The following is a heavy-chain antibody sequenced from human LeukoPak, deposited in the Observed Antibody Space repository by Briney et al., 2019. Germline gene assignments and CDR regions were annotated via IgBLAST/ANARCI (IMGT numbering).Heavy chain of an antibody. CDR3: AKDTAGFGELIFDY. V-gene: IGHV3-23*01. J-gene: IGHJ4*02. D-gene: IGHD3-10*01. Sequence: PGGSLRLSCAASGFTFSSYGMSWVRQAPGKGLEWVSAISGSGGSTYYADSVKGRFTISRDNSKNTLYLQMNSLRAEDTAVYYCAKDTAGFGELIFDYWGQGTLVTVSS. CDR1: GFTFSSYG. CDR2: ISGSGGST.